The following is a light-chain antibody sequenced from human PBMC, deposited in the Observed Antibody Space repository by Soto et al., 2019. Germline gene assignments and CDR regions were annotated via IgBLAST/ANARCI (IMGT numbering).Light chain of an antibody. J-gene: IGLJ1*01. V-gene: IGLV1-44*01. Sequence: QSALTQPPSASGTPGQRVTISCSGSSSNIGSNTVSWYQQLPGTAPKLLIYSNNQRPSGVPDRFSGSKSGTSASLAISGLQSEDEADYYCAAWDDSLNGYVFGTGTKVAAL. CDR3: AAWDDSLNGYV. CDR1: SSNIGSNT. CDR2: SNN.